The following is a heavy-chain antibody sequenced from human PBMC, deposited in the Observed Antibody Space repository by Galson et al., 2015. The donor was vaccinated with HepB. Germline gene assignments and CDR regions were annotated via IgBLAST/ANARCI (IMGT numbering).Heavy chain of an antibody. D-gene: IGHD3/OR15-3a*01. V-gene: IGHV5-51*03. J-gene: IGHJ5*02. Sequence: QSGAEMKEPGESLKISCKGSGYSFTNYWIGWVRQTPGKGLEWMGIIYPGDSDTRYSPSFQGQVTISADKSISTAYLQWSSLKASDTAMYYCARRLDHEWFDPWGQGTLVTVFS. CDR1: GYSFTNYW. CDR2: IYPGDSDT. CDR3: ARRLDHEWFDP.